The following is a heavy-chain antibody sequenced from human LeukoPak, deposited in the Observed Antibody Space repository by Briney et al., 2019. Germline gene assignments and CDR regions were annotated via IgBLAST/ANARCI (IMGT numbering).Heavy chain of an antibody. D-gene: IGHD2/OR15-2a*01. CDR3: ARGVYYFDY. Sequence: GGSLRLSCAASGFTFNTDWMSWVRQAPGKGLEWVANIKEDGSEIYYVDSVKGRFTISRDNAKNSLYLQMNSLRAEDTAVYYCARGVYYFDYWGQGTLVTVSS. V-gene: IGHV3-7*03. CDR2: IKEDGSEI. CDR1: GFTFNTDW. J-gene: IGHJ4*02.